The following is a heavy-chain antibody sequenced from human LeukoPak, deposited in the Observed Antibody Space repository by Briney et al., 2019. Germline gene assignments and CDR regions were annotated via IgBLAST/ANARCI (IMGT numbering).Heavy chain of an antibody. CDR1: GFTFSSYG. CDR2: ISYDGSNK. V-gene: IGHV3-30*03. Sequence: GGSLRLSCAASGFTFSSYGMHWVRQAPGKGLEWVAVISYDGSNKYYADSVKGRFTISRDNSKNTLYLQMNSLRAEDTAVYYCVRGYSAYDRAGTALDIWGQGTMVTVSS. CDR3: VRGYSAYDRAGTALDI. D-gene: IGHD5-12*01. J-gene: IGHJ3*02.